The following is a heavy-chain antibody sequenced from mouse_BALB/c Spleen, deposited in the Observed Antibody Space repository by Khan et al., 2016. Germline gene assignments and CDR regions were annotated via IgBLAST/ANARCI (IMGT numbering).Heavy chain of an antibody. CDR2: ILPGSGST. D-gene: IGHD2-14*01. Sequence: QVQLQQPGAELMKPGASVKISCKATGYTFSSYWIEWVKQRPGHGLEWIGEILPGSGSTNYNEKFKGKATFTADTSSNTAYMQLSSLTSEDSAVYYCASGGGYYRYDVAYWGQGTLVTVSA. J-gene: IGHJ3*01. V-gene: IGHV1-9*01. CDR1: GYTFSSYW. CDR3: ASGGGYYRYDVAY.